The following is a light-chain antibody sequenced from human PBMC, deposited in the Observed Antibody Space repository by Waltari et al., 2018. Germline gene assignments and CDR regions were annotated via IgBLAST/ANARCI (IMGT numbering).Light chain of an antibody. V-gene: IGKV3D-15*01. CDR1: QSLSSN. Sequence: DIVMTQSPATLSVSPGERATLSCRASQSLSSNLAWYQQKPGQGPRLLIYGTSTRATGIPARFSGSGSGTEFTLTISSLQSEDFAVYYCQQYNNWPRTFGQGTKVEIK. J-gene: IGKJ1*01. CDR3: QQYNNWPRT. CDR2: GTS.